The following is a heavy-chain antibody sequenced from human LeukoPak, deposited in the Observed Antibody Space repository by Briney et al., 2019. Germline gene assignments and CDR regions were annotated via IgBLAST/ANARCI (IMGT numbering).Heavy chain of an antibody. V-gene: IGHV3-48*03. CDR1: GFTFSSYE. D-gene: IGHD3-16*01. J-gene: IGHJ3*02. Sequence: GGSLRLSSAASGFTFSSYEMNWVRQAPGRGLEWVSYISSSGSLIFYADSVTGRFTVSRDNAKNSLYLQMNSLRAEDTAFYYCAREYEDAFDIWGQGTMVTVSS. CDR3: AREYEDAFDI. CDR2: ISSSGSLI.